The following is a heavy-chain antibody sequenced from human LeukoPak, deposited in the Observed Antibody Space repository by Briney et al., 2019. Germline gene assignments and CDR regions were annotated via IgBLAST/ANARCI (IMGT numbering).Heavy chain of an antibody. CDR3: AKENYDILTGARTGFDP. J-gene: IGHJ5*02. Sequence: PGGSLRPSCAASGFTFSSYGIHWVRQAPSKGLEWVAVVSHDGSNKYYADSVKGRFTISRDNSKNTLYLQMNSLRAEDTAVYYCAKENYDILTGARTGFDPWGQGTLVTVSS. CDR2: VSHDGSNK. CDR1: GFTFSSYG. D-gene: IGHD3-9*01. V-gene: IGHV3-30*18.